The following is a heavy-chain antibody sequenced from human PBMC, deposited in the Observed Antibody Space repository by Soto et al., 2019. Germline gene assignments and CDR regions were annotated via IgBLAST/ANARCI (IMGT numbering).Heavy chain of an antibody. J-gene: IGHJ4*02. CDR1: GYTFTSYD. Sequence: GASVKVSCKASGYTFTSYDINWVRQATGQGLEWMGWMNPNSGNTGYAQKFQGRVTVTRNTSISTAYMELSSLRSEDTAVYYCARVKKGLWLVPYWGQGTLVTVSS. V-gene: IGHV1-8*01. CDR2: MNPNSGNT. CDR3: ARVKKGLWLVPY. D-gene: IGHD6-19*01.